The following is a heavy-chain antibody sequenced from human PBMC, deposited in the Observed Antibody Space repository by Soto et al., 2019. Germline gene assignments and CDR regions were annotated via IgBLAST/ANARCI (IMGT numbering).Heavy chain of an antibody. D-gene: IGHD2-8*01. CDR3: AKSEGRGCTYFDY. V-gene: IGHV3-30*18. CDR2: ISYDGSNK. J-gene: IGHJ4*02. CDR1: GFTSSSYG. Sequence: QVQLVESGGGVVQPGRSLRLSCAASGFTSSSYGMHWVRQAPGKGLEWVAVISYDGSNKYYADSVKGRFTISRDNSKNRLSVQMNSLRAEDTAVYYCAKSEGRGCTYFDYWGQGTLVTVSS.